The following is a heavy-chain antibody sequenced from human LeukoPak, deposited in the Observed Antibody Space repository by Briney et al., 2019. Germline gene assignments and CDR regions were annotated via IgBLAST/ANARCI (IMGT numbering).Heavy chain of an antibody. J-gene: IGHJ4*02. CDR2: TYYRSKWYN. D-gene: IGHD6-13*01. CDR1: GDSVSSNSAA. Sequence: SQTLSLTCAISGDSVSSNSAAWNWIRQSPSRGLGWLGRTYYRSKWYNDYAVSVKSRITINPDTSKNQFSLQLNSVTPEDTAVYYCARVGGYSSSWTFDYWGQGTLVTVSS. V-gene: IGHV6-1*01. CDR3: ARVGGYSSSWTFDY.